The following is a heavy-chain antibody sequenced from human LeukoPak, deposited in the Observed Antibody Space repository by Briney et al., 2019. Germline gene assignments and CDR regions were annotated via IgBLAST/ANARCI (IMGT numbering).Heavy chain of an antibody. D-gene: IGHD3-9*01. CDR3: ARGKLRYFDWLLLAYAFDI. J-gene: IGHJ3*02. V-gene: IGHV1-18*01. CDR1: GYTFTSYG. Sequence: ASVKVSCKASGYTFTSYGISWVRQAPGQGLEWMGLISAYNGNTNYAQTLQGRVTMTTDTSTSTAYMELRILRSDDTAVYYCARGKLRYFDWLLLAYAFDIWGQGTMVTVSS. CDR2: ISAYNGNT.